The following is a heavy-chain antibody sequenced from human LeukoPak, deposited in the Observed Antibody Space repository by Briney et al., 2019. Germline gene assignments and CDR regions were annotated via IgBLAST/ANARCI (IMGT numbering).Heavy chain of an antibody. CDR1: GFTFSNYW. CDR3: ARYSGSYSVPYYFDY. Sequence: GGSLRLSCATSGFTFSNYWMCWVRQAPGKGLEWVANIRQDGGDKYYADSVKGRFTISRDNAKNSLYLQMNSLRAEDTAVYSCARYSGSYSVPYYFDYWGQGTLVTVSS. CDR2: IRQDGGDK. D-gene: IGHD1-26*01. V-gene: IGHV3-7*03. J-gene: IGHJ4*02.